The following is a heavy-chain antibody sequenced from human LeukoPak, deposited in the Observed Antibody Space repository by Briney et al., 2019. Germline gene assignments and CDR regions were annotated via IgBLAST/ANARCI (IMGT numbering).Heavy chain of an antibody. CDR1: GFTFSSYG. D-gene: IGHD1-26*01. CDR2: ISGSGSRT. V-gene: IGHV3-23*01. CDR3: AKGSREWELLDAFDI. Sequence: GGSLRLSCAASGFTFSSYGMTWVRQAPGKGLEWVSGISGSGSRTDYADSVKGRFTISRDNAKNTLYLQMNSLRAEDTAVYYCAKGSREWELLDAFDIWGQGTMVTVSS. J-gene: IGHJ3*02.